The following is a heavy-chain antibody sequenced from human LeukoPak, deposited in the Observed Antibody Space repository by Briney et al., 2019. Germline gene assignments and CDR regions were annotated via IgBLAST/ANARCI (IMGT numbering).Heavy chain of an antibody. CDR3: ARAGTLGYCSGGSCYHPNNWFDP. V-gene: IGHV4-31*03. D-gene: IGHD2-15*01. CDR2: IYYSGST. CDR1: GGSISSGGYY. J-gene: IGHJ5*02. Sequence: PSQTLSLTCTVSGGSISSGGYYWSWIRQHPGKGLEWIGYIYYSGSTYYNPSLKSRVTISVDTSKNQFSLKLSSVTAADTAVYYCARAGTLGYCSGGSCYHPNNWFDPWGQGTLVTVSS.